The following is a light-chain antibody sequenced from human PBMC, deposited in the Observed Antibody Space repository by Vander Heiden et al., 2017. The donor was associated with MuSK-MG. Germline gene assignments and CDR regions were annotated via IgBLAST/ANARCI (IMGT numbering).Light chain of an antibody. J-gene: IGKJ4*01. CDR1: QDISKY. V-gene: IGKV1-27*01. CDR3: QNYNSAPLT. CDR2: AAS. Sequence: DIQLTHSPSSLSASVGDRVTISCRASQDISKYLAWYQQKPGKAPKLLIYAASTLQSGVPSRFSGGGSGTDFTLTISSLQPEDVAAYYCQNYNSAPLTFGGGTKVQIK.